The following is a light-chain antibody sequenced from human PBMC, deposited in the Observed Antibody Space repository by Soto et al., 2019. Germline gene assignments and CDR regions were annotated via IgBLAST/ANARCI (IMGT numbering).Light chain of an antibody. CDR2: GAS. Sequence: EIVLTQSPGTLSLSPGERATLSCRASQSVSSSYLAWYQQKPGQAPRLLIYGASSRATGIPDRFSGSGSGTDFTLTISRLEPEDFAASYCQQYGSSPRTFGQGTKV. J-gene: IGKJ1*01. CDR3: QQYGSSPRT. CDR1: QSVSSSY. V-gene: IGKV3-20*01.